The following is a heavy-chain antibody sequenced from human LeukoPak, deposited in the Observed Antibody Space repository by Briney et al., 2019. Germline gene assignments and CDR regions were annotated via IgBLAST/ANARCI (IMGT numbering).Heavy chain of an antibody. J-gene: IGHJ6*03. CDR2: ISGSGGST. CDR3: AMRTTVTTVYYYYMDV. CDR1: GFTFSSYA. D-gene: IGHD4-17*01. V-gene: IGHV3-23*01. Sequence: GGSLRLACAASGFTFSSYAMSWVRQAPGKGLEWVSAISGSGGSTYYADSVKGRFTISRDNSKNMLYLQMNSLKAEDTAIYYCAMRTTVTTVYYYYMDVWGKGTTVTVSS.